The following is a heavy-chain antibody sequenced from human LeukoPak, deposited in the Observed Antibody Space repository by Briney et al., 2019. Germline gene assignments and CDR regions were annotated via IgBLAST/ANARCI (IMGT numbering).Heavy chain of an antibody. D-gene: IGHD5-18*01. Sequence: SETLSLTCTVSGGSISSSSYYWGWIRQPPGMGLEWIGIISYSGSTYYNPSLKSRVTIYVDTSKKQFSLKMSSVTAADTAVYYCARAYSHDAFDIWGQGTLVTVSS. CDR3: ARAYSHDAFDI. CDR1: GGSISSSSYY. CDR2: ISYSGST. V-gene: IGHV4-39*01. J-gene: IGHJ3*02.